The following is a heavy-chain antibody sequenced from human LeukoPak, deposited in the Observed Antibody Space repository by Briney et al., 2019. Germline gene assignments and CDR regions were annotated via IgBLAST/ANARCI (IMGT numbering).Heavy chain of an antibody. Sequence: LSLTCAVYGGSFSGYYWSWIRQAPGKGLEWVGFIRSKAYGETADYAASVKGRFTISRDDSKAIAYLQMNSLKTEDTAVYHCTRDRGAYNLYDYWGQGTLVTVSS. CDR2: IRSKAYGETA. CDR3: TRDRGAYNLYDY. D-gene: IGHD1-1*01. J-gene: IGHJ4*02. CDR1: GGSFSGYY. V-gene: IGHV3-49*03.